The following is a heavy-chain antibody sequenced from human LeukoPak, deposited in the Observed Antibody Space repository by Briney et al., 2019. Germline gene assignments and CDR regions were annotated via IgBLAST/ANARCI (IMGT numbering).Heavy chain of an antibody. J-gene: IGHJ3*02. CDR2: INHSGST. CDR1: GGSFSGYY. Sequence: SETLSLTCAVYGGSFSGYYWSWIRQPPGKGLEWIGEINHSGSTNYNPSLKSRVTISVDTSKNQFSLKLSSVTAADTAVYYCARDCSGGSCYRGAFDIWGQGTMVTVSS. V-gene: IGHV4-34*01. CDR3: ARDCSGGSCYRGAFDI. D-gene: IGHD2-15*01.